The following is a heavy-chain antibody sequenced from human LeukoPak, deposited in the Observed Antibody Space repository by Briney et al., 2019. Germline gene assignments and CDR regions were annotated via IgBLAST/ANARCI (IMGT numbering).Heavy chain of an antibody. CDR3: ARDPSSYYDFWSGYTGSEERWFDP. CDR1: GFTFSSYS. Sequence: TGGSLRLSCAASGFTFSSYSMNWVRQAPGKGLEWVSSISSSSSYIYYADSVKGRFTISRDNAKNSLYLQMNSLRAEDTAVYYCARDPSSYYDFWSGYTGSEERWFDPWGQGTLVTVSS. D-gene: IGHD3-3*01. J-gene: IGHJ5*02. CDR2: ISSSSSYI. V-gene: IGHV3-21*01.